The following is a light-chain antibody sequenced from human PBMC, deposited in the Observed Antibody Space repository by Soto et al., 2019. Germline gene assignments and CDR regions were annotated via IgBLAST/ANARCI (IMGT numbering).Light chain of an antibody. CDR3: SSYTSSSTLI. V-gene: IGLV1-47*02. CDR2: SND. J-gene: IGLJ2*01. Sequence: QSVLTQPPSASGTPGQRVTISCSGSSSNIGSNYVYWYQQLPGTAPKLLIYSNDQRPSAVPGRFSGSKSGTSASLAISGLLSEDEADYYCSSYTSSSTLIFGGGTKVTVL. CDR1: SSNIGSNY.